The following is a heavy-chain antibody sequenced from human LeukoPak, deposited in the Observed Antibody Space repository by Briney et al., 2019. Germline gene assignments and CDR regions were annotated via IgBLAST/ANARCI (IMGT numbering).Heavy chain of an antibody. CDR3: ARKLGGAQCGAECFFDH. Sequence: TGGSLRLSCGASGFMLSVYYMSTFRLAPGKGLEGIGYISSTGSYTTYADSVRGRFTISRDNAKNLLFLQMNNLRTEDTAVYYCARKLGGAQCGAECFFDHWGQGTRVAVSS. CDR1: GFMLSVYY. CDR2: ISSTGSYT. D-gene: IGHD2-21*01. J-gene: IGHJ4*01. V-gene: IGHV3-11*03.